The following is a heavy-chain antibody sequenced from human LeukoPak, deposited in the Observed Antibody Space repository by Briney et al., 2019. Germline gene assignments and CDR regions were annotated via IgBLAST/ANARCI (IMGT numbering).Heavy chain of an antibody. J-gene: IGHJ4*02. CDR1: GFTFSSYA. CDR2: ISGSGGST. CDR3: AKSLTPLYYFDY. V-gene: IGHV3-23*01. Sequence: GGSLRLSCAASGFTFSSYAMSWVRQAPGKGVEWVSAISGSGGSTYYADSVKGRFTISRDNSKNTLYLQMNSLRAEDTAVYYCAKSLTPLYYFDYWGQGTLVTVSS.